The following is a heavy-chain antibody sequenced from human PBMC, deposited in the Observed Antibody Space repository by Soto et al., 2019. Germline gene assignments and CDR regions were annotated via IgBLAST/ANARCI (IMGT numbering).Heavy chain of an antibody. V-gene: IGHV1-18*01. D-gene: IGHD6-13*01. J-gene: IGHJ6*02. Sequence: QVQLVQSGAEVKKPGASVKVSCKASGDTFINYGISWVRQAPGQGLEWMGWISAYNGNTNYAQKLQGRVTMTTDTSTSTAYMELRSLRSDDTAVYYCARPAYSSSWSYYYYGMDVWGQGTTVTVSS. CDR3: ARPAYSSSWSYYYYGMDV. CDR2: ISAYNGNT. CDR1: GDTFINYG.